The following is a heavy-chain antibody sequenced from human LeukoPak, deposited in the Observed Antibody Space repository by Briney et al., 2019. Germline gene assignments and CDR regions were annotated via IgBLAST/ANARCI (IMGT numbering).Heavy chain of an antibody. J-gene: IGHJ4*02. V-gene: IGHV4-30-2*01. CDR1: GGSISSGGYY. CDR2: IYHSGST. D-gene: IGHD6-13*01. Sequence: PSETLSLTCTVSGGSISSGGYYWSWIRQPPGKGLEWIGYIYHSGSTYYNPSLKSRVTISVDRSKNQFSQKLSSVTAADTAVYYCARTGIAAAGSPFDYWGQGTLVTVSS. CDR3: ARTGIAAAGSPFDY.